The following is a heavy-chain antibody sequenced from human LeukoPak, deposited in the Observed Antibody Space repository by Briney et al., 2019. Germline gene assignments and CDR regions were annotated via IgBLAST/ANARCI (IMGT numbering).Heavy chain of an antibody. CDR1: GGSISSSSYY. CDR2: IYYSGST. V-gene: IGHV4-39*01. D-gene: IGHD5-18*01. J-gene: IGHJ4*02. CDR3: AAMVPSIDY. Sequence: SETLSLTCTVSGGSISSSSYYWGWIRQPPGKGLEWIGSIYYSGSTYHNPSLKSRVTISVDTSKNQFSLKLSSVTAADTAVYYCAAMVPSIDYWGQGTLVTVSS.